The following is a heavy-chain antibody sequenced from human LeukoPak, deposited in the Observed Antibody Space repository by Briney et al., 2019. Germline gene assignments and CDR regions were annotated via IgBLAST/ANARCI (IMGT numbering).Heavy chain of an antibody. Sequence: PGGSLRLSCAASGFTFSTYAMSWVRQAPGKGPEWVSVISGSGGSTYYAGSVKGRFTISRDNSKNNNILYLQMNSLRAGDTAVYYCARGRTGNWGQGTLVTVSS. V-gene: IGHV3-23*01. CDR3: ARGRTGN. CDR2: ISGSGGST. J-gene: IGHJ4*02. CDR1: GFTFSTYA.